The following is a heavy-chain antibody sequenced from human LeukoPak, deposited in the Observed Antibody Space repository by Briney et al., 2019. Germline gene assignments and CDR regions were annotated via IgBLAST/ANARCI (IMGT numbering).Heavy chain of an antibody. D-gene: IGHD3-22*01. CDR3: AKTHRTYYYDSSGYNDAFDI. V-gene: IGHV3-23*01. J-gene: IGHJ3*02. Sequence: AGGSLRLSCAASGFTFSSYGMHWVRQAPGKGLEWVSAISGSGGSTYYADSVKGRFTISRDNSKNTLYLQMNSLRAEDTAVYYCAKTHRTYYYDSSGYNDAFDIWGQGTMVTVSS. CDR2: ISGSGGST. CDR1: GFTFSSYG.